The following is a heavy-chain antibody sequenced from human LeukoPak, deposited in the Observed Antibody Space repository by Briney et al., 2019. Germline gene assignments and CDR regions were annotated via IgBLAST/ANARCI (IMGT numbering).Heavy chain of an antibody. CDR3: AGPQYRYFACFLRSGMAF. V-gene: IGHV1-18*01. Sequence: ASVKVSCKASGYTFTSYGISWVRQAPGQGLEWMGWISAYNGNTNYAQKLQGRVTMTTDTSTSTAYMELRSLRSDDPAVYYCAGPQYRYFACFLRSGMAFGGQGPRVTVSS. J-gene: IGHJ6*02. CDR1: GYTFTSYG. CDR2: ISAYNGNT. D-gene: IGHD3-9*01.